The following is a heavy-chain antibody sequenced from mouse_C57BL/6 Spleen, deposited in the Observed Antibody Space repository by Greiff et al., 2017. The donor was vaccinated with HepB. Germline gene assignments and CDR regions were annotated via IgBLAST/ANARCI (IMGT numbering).Heavy chain of an antibody. J-gene: IGHJ2*01. Sequence: VKLQQSGAELARPGASVKLSCKASGYTFTSYGISWVKQRTGQGLEWIGEIYPRSGNTYYNEKFKGKATLTADKSSSTAYMELRSLTSEDSAVYFCARGSSPFDYWGQGTTLTVSS. V-gene: IGHV1-81*01. CDR2: IYPRSGNT. CDR1: GYTFTSYG. CDR3: ARGSSPFDY. D-gene: IGHD1-1*01.